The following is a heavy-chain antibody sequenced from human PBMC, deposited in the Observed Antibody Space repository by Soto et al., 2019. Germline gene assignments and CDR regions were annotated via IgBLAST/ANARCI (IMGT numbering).Heavy chain of an antibody. CDR2: IYDSGRA. Sequence: QVRLQESGPGVVRPSGTLSLTCAVSGGSISSTNWWNWVRQPPGKGLEWIGEIYDSGRAHYNPSLQSRVTILVDTSNNQFSLKLESVTAADTAVYFCARVPHYDEVSGYLAFDFWGPGTLVTVSS. V-gene: IGHV4-4*02. D-gene: IGHD3-22*01. CDR1: GGSISSTNW. J-gene: IGHJ4*01. CDR3: ARVPHYDEVSGYLAFDF.